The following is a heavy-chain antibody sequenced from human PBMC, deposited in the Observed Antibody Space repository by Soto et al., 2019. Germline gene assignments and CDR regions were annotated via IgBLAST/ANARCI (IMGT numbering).Heavy chain of an antibody. Sequence: EVQLVESGGGLVQPGGSLRLSCAASGFTFSSYWMHWVRQAPGKGLVWVSRINSDGSSTSYADSVKGRFTISRDNAKNTLYLQINSLRAEDTAVYYCARGAGFYYGMDVWGQGTTVTVSS. CDR1: GFTFSSYW. CDR2: INSDGSST. CDR3: ARGAGFYYGMDV. V-gene: IGHV3-74*01. J-gene: IGHJ6*02.